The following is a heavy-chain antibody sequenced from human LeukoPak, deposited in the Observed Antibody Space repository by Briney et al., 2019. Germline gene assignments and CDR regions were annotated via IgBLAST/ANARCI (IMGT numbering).Heavy chain of an antibody. J-gene: IGHJ4*02. V-gene: IGHV3-21*01. CDR3: ARVSFSGSYYVTTGYFDY. Sequence: GESLRLSCAASGFTFSTYSMNWVRQAPGKGLEWVSAISGDSDYIYYADSVKGRFTISRDNAKNSLYLQMNSLRADDTAVYYCARVSFSGSYYVTTGYFDYWGQGTLVTVSS. CDR1: GFTFSTYS. D-gene: IGHD1-26*01. CDR2: ISGDSDYI.